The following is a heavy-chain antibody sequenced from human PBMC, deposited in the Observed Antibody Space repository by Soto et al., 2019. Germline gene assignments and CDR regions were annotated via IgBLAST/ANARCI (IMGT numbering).Heavy chain of an antibody. CDR1: GFTFTSSA. CDR3: AAGGYGDYQDYYYGMDV. V-gene: IGHV1-58*01. D-gene: IGHD4-17*01. J-gene: IGHJ6*02. Sequence: GASVKVSCTASGFTFTSSAVQWVRQARGQRLEWIGWIVVGSGNTNYAQKFQERVTITRDMSTSTAYMELSSLRSEDTAVYYWAAGGYGDYQDYYYGMDVWGQGTTVTVSS. CDR2: IVVGSGNT.